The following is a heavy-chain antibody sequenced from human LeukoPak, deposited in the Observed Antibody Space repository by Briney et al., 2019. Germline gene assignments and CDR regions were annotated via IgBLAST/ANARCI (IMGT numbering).Heavy chain of an antibody. CDR1: GGSISSSSYY. CDR3: ARGLGYYDSSGYYSPRQYYYYMDV. D-gene: IGHD3-22*01. Sequence: HSETLSLTCIVSGGSISSSSYYWGWIRQPPGKGLEWIGNIYYSGSTYYNSSLKSRVTISVDTSKNQFSLKLSSVTAADTAVYYCARGLGYYDSSGYYSPRQYYYYMDVWGKGTTVTVSS. CDR2: IYYSGST. J-gene: IGHJ6*03. V-gene: IGHV4-39*07.